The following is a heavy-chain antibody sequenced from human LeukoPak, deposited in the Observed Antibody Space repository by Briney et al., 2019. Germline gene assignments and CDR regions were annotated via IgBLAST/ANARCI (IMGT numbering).Heavy chain of an antibody. D-gene: IGHD6-6*01. CDR1: GFTFSSYE. CDR2: ISSSGSTI. V-gene: IGHV3-48*03. Sequence: GGSLRLSCAASGFTFSSYEMNWVRQAPGKGLEWVSYISSSGSTIYYADSVRGRFSISRDNAKNTLYLQMNSLRAEDTAVYYCARGLSGYASSLGYWGQGTLVTVSA. CDR3: ARGLSGYASSLGY. J-gene: IGHJ4*02.